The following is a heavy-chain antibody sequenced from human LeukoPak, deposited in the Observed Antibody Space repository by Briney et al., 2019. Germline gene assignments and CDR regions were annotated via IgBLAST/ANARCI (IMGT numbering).Heavy chain of an antibody. D-gene: IGHD5/OR15-5a*01. CDR2: ISASGCSS. CDR1: GFALCGYA. V-gene: IGHV3-23*01. CDR3: AKGRIYDAFVI. Sequence: GSLRLSCAASGFALCGYATSWVCQAPRERLEGVSSISASGCSSYYADSVNGRFTIYRNNSKNTLYLQMNSQSAEDTGVYYCAKGRIYDAFVIWGQGTMVTVSS. J-gene: IGHJ3*02.